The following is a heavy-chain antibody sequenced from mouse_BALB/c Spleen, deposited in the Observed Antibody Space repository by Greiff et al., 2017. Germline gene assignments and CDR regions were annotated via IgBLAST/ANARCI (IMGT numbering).Heavy chain of an antibody. CDR3: NAKYGNFYY. J-gene: IGHJ2*01. D-gene: IGHD2-10*02. Sequence: VQLQQSGAELVRSGASVKLSCTASGFNIKDYYMHWVKQRPEQGLEWIGWIDPENGDTEYAPKFQGKATMTADTSSNTAYLQLSSLTSEDTAVYYCNAKYGNFYYWGQGTTLTVSS. CDR1: GFNIKDYY. V-gene: IGHV14-4*02. CDR2: IDPENGDT.